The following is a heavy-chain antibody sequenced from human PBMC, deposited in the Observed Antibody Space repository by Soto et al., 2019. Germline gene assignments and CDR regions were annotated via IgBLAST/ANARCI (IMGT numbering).Heavy chain of an antibody. D-gene: IGHD3-22*01. Sequence: SGPTLVNPTETLTLTCTVSGFSLSNARMGVSWIRQPPGKALEWLAHIFSNDEKSYSTSLKSRLTISKDTSKSQVVLTMTNMDPVDTATYYCAHTKDSSGFLTSWGQGILVTVSA. CDR2: IFSNDEK. CDR3: AHTKDSSGFLTS. J-gene: IGHJ5*02. V-gene: IGHV2-26*01. CDR1: GFSLSNARMG.